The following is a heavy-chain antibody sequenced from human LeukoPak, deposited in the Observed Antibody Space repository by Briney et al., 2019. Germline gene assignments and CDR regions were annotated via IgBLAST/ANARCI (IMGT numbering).Heavy chain of an antibody. V-gene: IGHV3-64*01. CDR3: AKGSGSDPYDY. CDR1: GFTFSSYA. CDR2: ISSNGGST. D-gene: IGHD1-26*01. J-gene: IGHJ4*02. Sequence: PGGSLRLSCAASGFTFSSYAMHWVRQAPGKGLEYVSAISSNGGSTYYANSVKGRFTISRDNSKNTLYLQMGSLRAEDTAVYYCAKGSGSDPYDYWGQGTLVTVSS.